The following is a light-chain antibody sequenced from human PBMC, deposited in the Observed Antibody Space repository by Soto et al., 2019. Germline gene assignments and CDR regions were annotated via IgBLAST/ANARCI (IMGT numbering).Light chain of an antibody. CDR3: QTWDTGISVV. V-gene: IGLV4-69*01. CDR1: SGHSNYA. Sequence: QSVLTQSPSASASLGASVKLTCTLSSGHSNYAIAWHQQQPEKGPRYLMKLNNDGSHSKGDGIPDRFSGSSSGAERYLTISCLQSEDESDYYCQTWDTGISVVFGGGTKLTV. CDR2: LNNDGSH. J-gene: IGLJ2*01.